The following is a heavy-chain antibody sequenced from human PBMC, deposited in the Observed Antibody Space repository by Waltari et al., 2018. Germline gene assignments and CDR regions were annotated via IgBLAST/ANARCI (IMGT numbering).Heavy chain of an antibody. V-gene: IGHV4-30-2*01. D-gene: IGHD4-4*01. CDR3: ARDTGAHIDY. CDR2: IYHSGST. J-gene: IGHJ4*02. Sequence: GKGLEWIGYIYHSGSTYYNPSLKSRVTISVDRSKNQFSLKLSSVTAADTAVYYCARDTGAHIDYWGQGTLVTVSS.